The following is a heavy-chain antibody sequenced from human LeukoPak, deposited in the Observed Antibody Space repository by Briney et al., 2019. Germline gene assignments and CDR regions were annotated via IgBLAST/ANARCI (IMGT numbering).Heavy chain of an antibody. CDR3: ARDCREYGLDPCYYYYGMDV. V-gene: IGHV3-66*01. Sequence: PGGSLRLSCAASGFTVSSNYMSWVRQAPGKGLEWVSVIYSGGSTYYADSVKGRFTISRDNSKNTLYLQMNSLRAEDTAVYYCARDCREYGLDPCYYYYGMDVWGQGTTVTVSS. CDR1: GFTVSSNY. J-gene: IGHJ6*02. D-gene: IGHD3-10*01. CDR2: IYSGGST.